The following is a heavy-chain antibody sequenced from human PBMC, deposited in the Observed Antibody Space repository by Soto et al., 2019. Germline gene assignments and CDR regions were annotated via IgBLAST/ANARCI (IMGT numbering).Heavy chain of an antibody. CDR3: AREVSITIFGVAPDYYGMDV. CDR1: GYTFTSYY. J-gene: IGHJ6*02. D-gene: IGHD3-3*01. Sequence: ASVKVSCKASGYTFTSYYMHWVRQAPGQGLEWMGIINPSGGSTSYAQKLQGRVTMTRDTSTSTVYMELSSLRSEDTAVYYCAREVSITIFGVAPDYYGMDVWGQGTTVTVSS. V-gene: IGHV1-46*01. CDR2: INPSGGST.